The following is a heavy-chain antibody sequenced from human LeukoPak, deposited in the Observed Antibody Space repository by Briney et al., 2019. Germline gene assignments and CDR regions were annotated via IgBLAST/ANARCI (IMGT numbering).Heavy chain of an antibody. D-gene: IGHD3-22*01. CDR3: AKSGYYDSSAYFDY. CDR2: ISGSGGST. V-gene: IGHV3-23*01. Sequence: GGSLRLSCAASGFTFSRYAMSWVRRAPGKGLEWVSGISGSGGSTFYADSVKGRFTISRDNSRNTLYLQMNSLRAEDTAVYYCAKSGYYDSSAYFDYWGQGTLVTVSS. CDR1: GFTFSRYA. J-gene: IGHJ4*02.